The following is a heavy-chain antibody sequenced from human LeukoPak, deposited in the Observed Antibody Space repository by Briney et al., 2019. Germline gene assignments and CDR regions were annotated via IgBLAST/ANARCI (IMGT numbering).Heavy chain of an antibody. CDR3: ARDWRSHFDY. V-gene: IGHV3-74*01. J-gene: IGHJ4*02. Sequence: GGSLRLSCAASGLTFRSYWMHWVRQAPGKGLVWVSGIYNDGSSTRYADSVKGRFTISRDNAKNTLYLQMNSLRGEDTAVYYCARDWRSHFDYWGQGTLVTVSS. CDR1: GLTFRSYW. CDR2: IYNDGSST.